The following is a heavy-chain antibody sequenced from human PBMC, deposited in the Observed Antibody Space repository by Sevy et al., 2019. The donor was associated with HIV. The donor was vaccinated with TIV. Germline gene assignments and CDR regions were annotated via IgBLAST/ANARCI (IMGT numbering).Heavy chain of an antibody. CDR2: ISSSSSYI. CDR3: ARDNYYGSGSYSH. J-gene: IGHJ4*02. Sequence: GGSLRLSCAASGFTFSSYSMNWVRQAPGKGLEWVSSISSSSSYIYYADSVKGRSTISRDNAKNSLYLQMNSLRAEDTAVYYCARDNYYGSGSYSHWGQGTLVTVSS. CDR1: GFTFSSYS. D-gene: IGHD3-10*01. V-gene: IGHV3-21*01.